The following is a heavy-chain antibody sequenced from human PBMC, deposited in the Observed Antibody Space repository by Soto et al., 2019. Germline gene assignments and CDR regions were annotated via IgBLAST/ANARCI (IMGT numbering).Heavy chain of an antibody. Sequence: GASVKVSCKASGYTFTSYAIHWVRQAPGQRLEWMGWINAGNGNTKYSQKFQGRVTITRDTSASTAYMELSSLRSEDTAVYYCARDGYSSGWHGAAYFDYWGQGTLVTVSS. V-gene: IGHV1-3*01. D-gene: IGHD6-19*01. J-gene: IGHJ4*02. CDR1: GYTFTSYA. CDR3: ARDGYSSGWHGAAYFDY. CDR2: INAGNGNT.